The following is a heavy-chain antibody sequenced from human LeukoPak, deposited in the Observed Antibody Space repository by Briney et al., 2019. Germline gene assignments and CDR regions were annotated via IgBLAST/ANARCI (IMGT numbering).Heavy chain of an antibody. D-gene: IGHD2-2*01. CDR1: GFDFSSNS. CDR3: ARDRPDHCITTSCPQYMDV. V-gene: IGHV3-21*01. Sequence: GGSLRLSCAASGFDFSSNSMTWVRQAPGKGLEWVSSISGSSNHIDYADSVKGRFTISRDNAKNSLYLQMNSLRVDDTAVYYCARDRPDHCITTSCPQYMDVWGKGTTVTVSS. CDR2: ISGSSNHI. J-gene: IGHJ6*03.